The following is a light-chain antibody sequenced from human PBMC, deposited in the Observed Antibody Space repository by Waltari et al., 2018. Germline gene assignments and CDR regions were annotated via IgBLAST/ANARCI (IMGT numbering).Light chain of an antibody. CDR1: SGHSTYI. V-gene: IGLV4-60*03. CDR3: ETWDSNTRV. CDR2: LEDSENY. Sequence: QPVLTQSSSTSASLGSSVKLTCTLDSGHSTYIIAWHQQPAGKAPRYLMKLEDSENYNKGIGVPHRFSGSSSGADRYLAIFNLQSEDEADYYCETWDSNTRVFGGGTKLTVL. J-gene: IGLJ3*02.